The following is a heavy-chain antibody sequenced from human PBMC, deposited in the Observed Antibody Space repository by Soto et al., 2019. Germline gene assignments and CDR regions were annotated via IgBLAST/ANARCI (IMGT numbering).Heavy chain of an antibody. V-gene: IGHV1-46*01. Sequence: ASVKVSCKASGYTFTSYYMHWVRQAPGQGLEWMGIINPHDGSTSYAQKLQGRVTMTTDTSTSTAYMELRSLRSDDTAVYYCARDGGYYYDSSGYYYGYWGQGTLVTVSS. CDR2: INPHDGST. CDR1: GYTFTSYY. CDR3: ARDGGYYYDSSGYYYGY. J-gene: IGHJ4*02. D-gene: IGHD3-22*01.